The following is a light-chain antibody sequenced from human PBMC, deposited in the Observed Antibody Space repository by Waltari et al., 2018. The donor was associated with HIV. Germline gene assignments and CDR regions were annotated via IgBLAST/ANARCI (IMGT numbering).Light chain of an antibody. CDR1: SGNVGGYNY. J-gene: IGLJ2*01. CDR3: CSYAGSYKVV. CDR2: DAT. V-gene: IGLV2-11*01. Sequence: QSALTQPRSVSGSPGQSVTMSCTGTSGNVGGYNYVSWYQQHSGKAPKLMIYDATKRPSGVPDRFSGSNSCNMASLTISGLQAEYEAYYYCCSYAGSYKVVFVGGTKLTVL.